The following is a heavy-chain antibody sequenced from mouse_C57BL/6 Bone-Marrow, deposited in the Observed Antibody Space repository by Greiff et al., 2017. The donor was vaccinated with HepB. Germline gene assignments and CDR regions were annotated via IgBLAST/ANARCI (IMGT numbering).Heavy chain of an antibody. D-gene: IGHD1-1*01. CDR3: ARSPLIYYGSSPYYFDY. V-gene: IGHV3-8*01. CDR1: GYSITSDY. CDR2: ISYSGST. J-gene: IGHJ2*01. Sequence: EVKVVESGPGLAKPSQTLSLTCSVTGYSITSDYWNWIRKFPGNKLEYMGYISYSGSTYYNPSLKSRISITRDTSKNQYYLQLNSVTTEDTATYYCARSPLIYYGSSPYYFDYWGQGTTLTVSS.